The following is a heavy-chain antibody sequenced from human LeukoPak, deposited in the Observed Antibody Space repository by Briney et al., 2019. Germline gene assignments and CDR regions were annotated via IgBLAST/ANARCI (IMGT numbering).Heavy chain of an antibody. CDR1: GFTFSSYG. V-gene: IGHV3-30*02. D-gene: IGHD6-13*01. CDR2: IWYDGSNK. J-gene: IGHJ4*02. Sequence: PGGSLRLSCAASGFTFSSYGMHWVRQAPGKGLEWVAVIWYDGSNKYYADSVKGRFTISRDNSKNTLYLQMNSLRAEDTAVYYCAKDDSSWYFDYWGQGTLVTVSS. CDR3: AKDDSSWYFDY.